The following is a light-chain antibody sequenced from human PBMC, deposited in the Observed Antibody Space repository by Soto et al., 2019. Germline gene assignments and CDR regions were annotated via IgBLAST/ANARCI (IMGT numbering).Light chain of an antibody. CDR1: QSVSRK. CDR2: DAT. V-gene: IGKV3-15*01. CDR3: QQYNNWFPFT. J-gene: IGKJ4*02. Sequence: EILMTQSPATRSVSPGERVTLSCRASQSVSRKLGGYQQKPGQAPRLLIYDATSRATGIPARFSVSGSGTEVTLTISSLQSEDFAVYYWQQYNNWFPFTFGGGTNVEIK.